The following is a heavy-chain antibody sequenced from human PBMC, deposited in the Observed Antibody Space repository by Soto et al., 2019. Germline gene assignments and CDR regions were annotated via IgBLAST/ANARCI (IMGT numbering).Heavy chain of an antibody. CDR1: RGSFNAYS. Sequence: PSETLSFTCAVHRGSFNAYSWTWIRQPPGKGLEWIGEIDHSGSTTYNPSLKSRIIMSVDTSKNQFSLNVSSMTAADTAVYYCARGLRYSGMDVWGQGTTVTVSS. V-gene: IGHV4-34*01. J-gene: IGHJ6*02. CDR2: IDHSGST. CDR3: ARGLRYSGMDV.